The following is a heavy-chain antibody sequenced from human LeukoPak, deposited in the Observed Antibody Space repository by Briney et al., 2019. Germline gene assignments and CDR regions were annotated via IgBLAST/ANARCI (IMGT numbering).Heavy chain of an antibody. CDR1: GFTFNNYA. CDR2: ITDSGVST. CDR3: ASPGVGSREAFDI. J-gene: IGHJ3*02. Sequence: PGGSLRLSCAASGFTFNNYAMNWVRQAPGKGVEWVSGITDSGVSTYYADSVKGRFTISRDNSKISLYLQMNSLRAEDTALYYCASPGVGSREAFDIWGQGTMVTVSS. D-gene: IGHD7-27*01. V-gene: IGHV3-23*01.